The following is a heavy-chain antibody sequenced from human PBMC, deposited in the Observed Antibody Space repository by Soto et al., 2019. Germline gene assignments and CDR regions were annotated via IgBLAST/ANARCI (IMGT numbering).Heavy chain of an antibody. CDR2: ISGSGGGT. J-gene: IGHJ4*02. V-gene: IGHV3-23*01. CDR1: GFTFSSYA. D-gene: IGHD1-1*01. Sequence: GGSLRLSCAASGFTFSSYAMSWVRQAPGKGLEWVSSISGSGGGTYYADSVKGRFTFSRDNSKNTLYLQMNSLRAEDTAVYYCAKFGMATTKRSPPYYIDYWGQGALVTVSA. CDR3: AKFGMATTKRSPPYYIDY.